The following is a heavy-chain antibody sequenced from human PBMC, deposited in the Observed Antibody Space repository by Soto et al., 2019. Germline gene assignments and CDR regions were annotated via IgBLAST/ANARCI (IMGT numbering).Heavy chain of an antibody. CDR2: ISSSSSTI. CDR1: GFTFSSYS. V-gene: IGHV3-48*01. CDR3: ARIGGRCSSTRCPAGDAFDI. Sequence: EVQLVESGGGLVQPGGSLRLSCAASGFTFSSYSINWVRQAPGKGLEWVSYISSSSSTIYHADSVKGRFTTPRDNAKNSLYMQMNSLRAEETAVYYCARIGGRCSSTRCPAGDAFDIWGQGTMVTVSS. D-gene: IGHD2-2*01. J-gene: IGHJ3*02.